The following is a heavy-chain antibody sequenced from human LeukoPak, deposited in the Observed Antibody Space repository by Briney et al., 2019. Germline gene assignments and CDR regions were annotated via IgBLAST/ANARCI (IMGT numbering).Heavy chain of an antibody. CDR3: AKDHCSSTSCYVFDY. V-gene: IGHV3-23*01. CDR2: ISGSGGST. D-gene: IGHD2-2*01. CDR1: GFTFSSYE. Sequence: GGSLRLSCAASGFTFSSYEMNWVRQAPGKGLEWVSAISGSGGSTYYADSVKGRFTISRDNSKNTLYLQMNSLRAEDTAVYYCAKDHCSSTSCYVFDYWGQGTLVTVSS. J-gene: IGHJ4*02.